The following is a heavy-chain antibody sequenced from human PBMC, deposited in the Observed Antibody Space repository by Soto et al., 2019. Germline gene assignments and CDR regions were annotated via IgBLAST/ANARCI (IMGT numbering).Heavy chain of an antibody. D-gene: IGHD3-10*01. CDR2: ISSSSSYI. V-gene: IGHV3-21*01. CDR3: ARAGGVTMVRGAAGY. Sequence: EVQLVESGGGLVKPGGSLRLSCAASGFTFSSYSMNWVRQAPGKGLEWVSSISSSSSYIYYADSVKGRFTISRDNAKNSLYLQMNSLRAEDTAVYYCARAGGVTMVRGAAGYWGQGTLVTVSS. J-gene: IGHJ4*02. CDR1: GFTFSSYS.